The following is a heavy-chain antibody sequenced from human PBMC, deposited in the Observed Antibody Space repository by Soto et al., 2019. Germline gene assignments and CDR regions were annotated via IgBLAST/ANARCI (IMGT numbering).Heavy chain of an antibody. CDR2: INAGNGNT. CDR3: APAVAVSADFDY. J-gene: IGHJ4*02. Sequence: QVQLVQSGAEEKKPGASVKVSCKASGYTFTGYAMHWVRQAPGQMLEWMGWINAGNGNTKYSQKFQGRVTITRDTSASTAYMELSSRRSEDTALYYGAPAVAVSADFDYWGQGTLVTVSS. CDR1: GYTFTGYA. D-gene: IGHD6-19*01. V-gene: IGHV1-3*05.